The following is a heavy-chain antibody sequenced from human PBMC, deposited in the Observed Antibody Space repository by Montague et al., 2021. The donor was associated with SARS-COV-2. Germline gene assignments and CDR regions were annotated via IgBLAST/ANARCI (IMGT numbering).Heavy chain of an antibody. V-gene: IGHV4-34*01. Sequence: SETLSLTCAVHGGSLSTYSWNWIRQPPGKGLEWIGEIHHGGSTNYNSSLKSRVTITADTSKNQFSLKLTSVAAADTAVYYCARLGDGVVPSPILGVGPYYAIDYVDIWGKGTTVTVSS. D-gene: IGHD3-10*01. CDR1: GGSLSTYS. CDR2: IHHGGST. CDR3: ARLGDGVVPSPILGVGPYYAIDYVDI. J-gene: IGHJ6*03.